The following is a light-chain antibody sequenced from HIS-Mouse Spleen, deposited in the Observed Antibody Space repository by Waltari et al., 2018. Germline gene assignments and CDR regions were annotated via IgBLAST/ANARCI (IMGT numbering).Light chain of an antibody. CDR1: ALPKTY. Sequence: SYELTQPPSVSVSPGQTARITCSGYALPKTYASLYQQKSGQAPVLVIYEDSKRPSGIPERFSGSSSGTMATLTISGAQVEDEADYYCYSTDSSGNHRVFGGGTKLTVL. J-gene: IGLJ2*01. V-gene: IGLV3-10*01. CDR2: EDS. CDR3: YSTDSSGNHRV.